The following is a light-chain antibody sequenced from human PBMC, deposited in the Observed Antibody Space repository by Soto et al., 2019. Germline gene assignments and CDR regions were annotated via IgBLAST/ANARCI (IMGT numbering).Light chain of an antibody. Sequence: EILLTQSPSTLSLSPGEGVTLSRRASQSVTVNSLAWYQQKPGQTPKLLIYAASTRAAAVPDRFTGSGSGTDFALTISRLEPEDFAVYYCQQYGDSPLTFCPGTKVDIK. CDR2: AAS. J-gene: IGKJ3*01. CDR1: QSVTVNS. V-gene: IGKV3-20*01. CDR3: QQYGDSPLT.